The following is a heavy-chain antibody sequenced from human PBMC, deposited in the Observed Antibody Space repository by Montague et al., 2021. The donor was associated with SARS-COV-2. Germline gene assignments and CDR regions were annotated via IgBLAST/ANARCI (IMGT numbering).Heavy chain of an antibody. CDR2: INHSGTT. D-gene: IGHD4-23*01. J-gene: IGHJ4*02. Sequence: SETLSLTCAAHGGSFSGYYWTWIRQSPGKGLEWIAEINHSGTTNYNFNPSLRSRVTISVDTSKSQFSLKLSSVTAADTGVYYCARWDPQTLALIGLRGKSASDYWGQGTLVTVSS. V-gene: IGHV4-34*01. CDR1: GGSFSGYY. CDR3: ARWDPQTLALIGLRGKSASDY.